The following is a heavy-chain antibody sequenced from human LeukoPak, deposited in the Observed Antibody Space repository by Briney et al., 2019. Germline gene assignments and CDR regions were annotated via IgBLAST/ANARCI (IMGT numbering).Heavy chain of an antibody. CDR2: IYYSGTT. Sequence: SETLSLTCTVSGGSISTYSWNWIRQPQAPGQELIGYIYYSGTTNYNSSLKSRVTISVDTSKNQFSLKLSSVTAADTAVYYCARLDSSGYYVDYWGQGTLVTVSS. D-gene: IGHD3-22*01. V-gene: IGHV4-59*08. J-gene: IGHJ4*02. CDR1: GGSISTYS. CDR3: ARLDSSGYYVDY.